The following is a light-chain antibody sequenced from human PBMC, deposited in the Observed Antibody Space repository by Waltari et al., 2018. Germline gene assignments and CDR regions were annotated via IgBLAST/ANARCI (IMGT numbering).Light chain of an antibody. V-gene: IGLV2-23*02. CDR3: CSYAGSRIVV. J-gene: IGLJ2*01. CDR1: SSDVGNDNL. CDR2: EVT. Sequence: QSALTQPASVSGSPGQSITISCTGTSSDVGNDNLVSWYQHHPGKVPKLMIYEVTKRPSGISNRFSGSKSGNTASLTISGLQAEDEGDYYCCSYAGSRIVVFGGGTKMTVL.